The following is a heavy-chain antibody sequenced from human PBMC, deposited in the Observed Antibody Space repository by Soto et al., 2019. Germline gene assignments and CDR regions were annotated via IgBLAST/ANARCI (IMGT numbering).Heavy chain of an antibody. CDR3: ASTDYGGDGQDY. D-gene: IGHD4-17*01. J-gene: IGHJ4*02. V-gene: IGHV3-23*01. CDR1: GFTFSTYG. CDR2: VSYTGDTT. Sequence: QAGGSLRLSCASSGFTFSTYGMSWVRQAPGKGLEWVSSVSYTGDTTYYADSVKGRFTISRDNSKNTVYLQMNSLRTEDTATYYCASTDYGGDGQDYWGQGTLVTVSS.